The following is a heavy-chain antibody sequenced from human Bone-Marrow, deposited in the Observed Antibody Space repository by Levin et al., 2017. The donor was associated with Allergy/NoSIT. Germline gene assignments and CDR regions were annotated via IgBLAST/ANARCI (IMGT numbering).Heavy chain of an antibody. CDR1: GFTVSNNY. J-gene: IGHJ4*02. CDR2: IYSGGST. CDR3: ARNGGGGGSCGY. Sequence: GGSLRLSCAASGFTVSNNYMKWVRQAPGKGLEWVSLIYSGGSTYYADSVRGRFTISRDNSKNTLYLQMNSLRVEDTAVYYCARNGGGGGSCGYWRQGTLVTVSS. V-gene: IGHV3-66*01. D-gene: IGHD2-15*01.